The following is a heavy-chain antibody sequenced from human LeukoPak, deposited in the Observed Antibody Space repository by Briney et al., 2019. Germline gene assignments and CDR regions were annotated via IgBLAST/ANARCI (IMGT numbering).Heavy chain of an antibody. CDR3: AKDRVGYYGSGSSRFDP. CDR1: GFTFSSYA. Sequence: GGSLRLSCAASGFTFSSYAMSWVRQAPGKGPEWVSAISGSGGSTYYADSVKGRFTISRDNSKNTLYLQMNSLRAEDTAVYYCAKDRVGYYGSGSSRFDPWGQGTLVTVSS. V-gene: IGHV3-23*01. CDR2: ISGSGGST. D-gene: IGHD3-10*01. J-gene: IGHJ5*02.